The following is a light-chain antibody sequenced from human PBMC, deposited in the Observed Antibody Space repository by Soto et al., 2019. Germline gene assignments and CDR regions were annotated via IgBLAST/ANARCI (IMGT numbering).Light chain of an antibody. J-gene: IGKJ2*01. CDR3: QHYDTFPYT. V-gene: IGKV1-5*01. CDR2: DAS. CDR1: QSIDNW. Sequence: DIQMTQSPSFVSASVGDRVTITCRASQSIDNWLAWYQQKPGKAPKLLIYDASTLESGVSSGFSGSGSGTEFTLTISSLRPDDFPTYYYQHYDTFPYTFGQGTKLEIK.